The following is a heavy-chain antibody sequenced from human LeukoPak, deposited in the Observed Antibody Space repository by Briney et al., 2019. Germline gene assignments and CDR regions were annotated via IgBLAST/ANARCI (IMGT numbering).Heavy chain of an antibody. CDR1: GASINKDY. CDR3: VRDEYRDV. D-gene: IGHD2/OR15-2a*01. CDR2: IHPSGIT. V-gene: IGHV4-4*07. Sequence: ASETLSLTCTVSGASINKDYWAWIRQPAGKGLEWIGRIHPSGITHQNPSLRGRVTMSIDASKNQFSLNLSSVTAADTAVYYCVRDEYRDVWGKGTTVTVSS. J-gene: IGHJ6*04.